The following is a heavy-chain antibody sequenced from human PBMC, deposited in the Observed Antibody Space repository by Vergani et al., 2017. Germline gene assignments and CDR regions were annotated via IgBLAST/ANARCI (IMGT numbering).Heavy chain of an antibody. J-gene: IGHJ4*02. CDR2: ISGSGGST. CDR1: GFTFSSYA. CDR3: ARVGLLYDFWASGDYFDY. Sequence: EVQLLESGGGLVQPGGSLRLSCAASGFTFSSYAMSWVRQAPGKGLEWVSAISGSGGSTYYADSVKGRFTISRDNAKNSLYLQMNSLRAEDTAVYYCARVGLLYDFWASGDYFDYWGQGTLVTVSS. D-gene: IGHD3-3*01. V-gene: IGHV3-23*01.